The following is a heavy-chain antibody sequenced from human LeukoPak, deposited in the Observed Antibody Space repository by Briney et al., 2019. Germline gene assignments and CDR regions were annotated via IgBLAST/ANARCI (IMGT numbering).Heavy chain of an antibody. CDR1: GDSVSSNS. J-gene: IGHJ3*02. CDR3: ARDQPWTTGFDI. CDR2: IYYKSKWFN. V-gene: IGHV6-1*01. D-gene: IGHD3/OR15-3a*01. Sequence: SQTLSLTCAISGDSVSSNSWNWIRQSPSRGLEWLGRIYYKSKWFNDYAVSVKSRITINPDTSKNQFSLQLNSVTPEDTALYSCARDQPWTTGFDIWAKGQWSPCLQ.